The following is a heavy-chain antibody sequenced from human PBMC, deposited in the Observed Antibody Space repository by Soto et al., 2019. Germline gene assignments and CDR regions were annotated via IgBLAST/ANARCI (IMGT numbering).Heavy chain of an antibody. CDR2: IYYSGST. Sequence: QVQLQESGPGLVTPSQTLSITCTVAGGSISRGDYYWRWIRQPPGKGLEWIGYIYYSGSTYYNPSVKSSVTISVATSTNHFSLKRSSVNAADTAVYSCARGSSDRCAFDIWGQGTLVTVSS. V-gene: IGHV4-30-4*01. D-gene: IGHD3-10*01. CDR1: GGSISRGDYY. CDR3: ARGSSDRCAFDI. J-gene: IGHJ3*02.